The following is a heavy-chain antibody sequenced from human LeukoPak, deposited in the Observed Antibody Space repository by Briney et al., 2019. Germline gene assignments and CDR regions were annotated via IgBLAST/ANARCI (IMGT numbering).Heavy chain of an antibody. CDR2: INSDGINT. CDR3: ARDLGQYYDTSDNWFDP. Sequence: GGSLRLSCAASGFTFSNYWMHLVRQAPAKGLVWVSGINSDGINTSYADSVKGRFTISRDNAKNTLNLQMNSLRAEDTAVHYCARDLGQYYDTSDNWFDPWGQGTLVTVSS. CDR1: GFTFSNYW. J-gene: IGHJ5*02. D-gene: IGHD3-22*01. V-gene: IGHV3-74*01.